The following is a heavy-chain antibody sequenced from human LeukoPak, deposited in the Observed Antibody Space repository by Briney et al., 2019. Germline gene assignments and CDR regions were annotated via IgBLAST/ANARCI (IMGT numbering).Heavy chain of an antibody. CDR2: IYYSGST. Sequence: PSETLSLTCTVSGGSISSGGYYWSWIRQHPGKGLEWIGYIYYSGSTYYNPSLKSRVTISVDTSKNQFSLKLSSVTAADTAVYYCARGPRRLWSGYYNDYWGQGTLVTVSS. CDR1: GGSISSGGYY. D-gene: IGHD3-3*01. V-gene: IGHV4-31*03. CDR3: ARGPRRLWSGYYNDY. J-gene: IGHJ4*02.